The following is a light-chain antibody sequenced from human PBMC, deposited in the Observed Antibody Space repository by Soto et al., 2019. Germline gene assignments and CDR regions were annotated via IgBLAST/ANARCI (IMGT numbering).Light chain of an antibody. J-gene: IGLJ2*01. V-gene: IGLV1-44*01. CDR3: AAWDDSLNGPVV. Sequence: QSALTQPPSASGTPGQMVTISCSGSSSNIGSNTVNWYQQLPGTAPKLLIYSNNQRPSGVPDRFSGSKSGTSASLAISGLQSEDEADYYCAAWDDSLNGPVVFGGGTKVTVL. CDR1: SSNIGSNT. CDR2: SNN.